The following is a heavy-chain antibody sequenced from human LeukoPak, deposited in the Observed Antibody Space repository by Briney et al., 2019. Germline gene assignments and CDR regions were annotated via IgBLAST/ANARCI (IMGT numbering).Heavy chain of an antibody. V-gene: IGHV4-38-2*02. J-gene: IGHJ5*02. CDR2: IYHSGST. CDR1: GYSISSGYY. CDR3: ARGGFDWNEVSGRWFDP. Sequence: PSETLSLTCTVSGYSISSGYYWGWIRQPPGKGLEWIGSIYHSGSTYYNPSLKSRVTISVDTSKNQFSLKLTSVTAADTAVYYCARGGFDWNEVSGRWFDPWGQGTLVVVSS. D-gene: IGHD1-1*01.